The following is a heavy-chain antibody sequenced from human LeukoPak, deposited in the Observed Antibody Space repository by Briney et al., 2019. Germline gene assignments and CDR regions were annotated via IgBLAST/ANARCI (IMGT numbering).Heavy chain of an antibody. CDR2: IIPILGIA. Sequence: ASVKVSCKASGYTFTSYGISWVRQAPGQGLEWMGRIIPILGIANYAQKFQGRVTITADKSTSTAHMELRSLRSDDTAVYYCARDLVDYSNQPGDFDYWGQGTLVTVSS. J-gene: IGHJ4*02. D-gene: IGHD4-11*01. CDR3: ARDLVDYSNQPGDFDY. CDR1: GYTFTSYG. V-gene: IGHV1-69*04.